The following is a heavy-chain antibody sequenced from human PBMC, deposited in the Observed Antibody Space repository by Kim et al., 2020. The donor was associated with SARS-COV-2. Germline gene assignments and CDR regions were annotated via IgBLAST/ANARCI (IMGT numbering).Heavy chain of an antibody. V-gene: IGHV4-30-4*01. CDR1: GGSISSGDYY. CDR2: IYYSGST. J-gene: IGHJ5*02. Sequence: SETLSLTCTVSGGSISSGDYYWSWIRQPPGKGLEWIGYIYYSGSTYYNPSLKSRVTISVDTSKNQFSLKLSSVTAADTAVYYCARGPAGYCSSTSCYHFRVWFDPWGQGTLVTVSS. CDR3: ARGPAGYCSSTSCYHFRVWFDP. D-gene: IGHD2-2*01.